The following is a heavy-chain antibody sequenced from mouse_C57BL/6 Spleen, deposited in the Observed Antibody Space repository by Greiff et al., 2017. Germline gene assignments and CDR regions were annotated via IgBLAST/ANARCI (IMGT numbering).Heavy chain of an antibody. Sequence: EVQVVESGGDLVKPGGSLKLSCAASGFTFSSYGMSWVRQTPDKRLEWVATISSGGSSTYYPDSLKGRFTISRDNTKNTLYLQMSSLKSEDTAMYYCARQGGLRGSYCYAMDYWGQGTSVTVAS. CDR3: ARQGGLRGSYCYAMDY. V-gene: IGHV5-6*01. D-gene: IGHD2-4*01. J-gene: IGHJ4*01. CDR2: ISSGGSST. CDR1: GFTFSSYG.